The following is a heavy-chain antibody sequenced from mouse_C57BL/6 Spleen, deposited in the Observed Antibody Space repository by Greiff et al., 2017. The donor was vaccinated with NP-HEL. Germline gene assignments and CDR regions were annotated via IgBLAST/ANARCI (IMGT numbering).Heavy chain of an antibody. Sequence: VQLQQSGAELVRPGTSVKMSCKASGYTFTNYWIGWAKQRPGHGLEWIGDIYPGGGYTNYNEKFKSKATLTVDKSSSTAYMQLSSLTSEDSAVYYCARWSYLPFDYWGQGTTLTVSS. J-gene: IGHJ2*01. D-gene: IGHD1-1*01. CDR2: IYPGGGYT. V-gene: IGHV1-63*01. CDR1: GYTFTNYW. CDR3: ARWSYLPFDY.